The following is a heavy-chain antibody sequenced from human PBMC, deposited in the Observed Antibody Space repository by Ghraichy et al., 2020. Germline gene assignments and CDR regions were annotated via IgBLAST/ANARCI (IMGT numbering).Heavy chain of an antibody. V-gene: IGHV4-61*01. CDR3: ARDTAREEGAFDI. D-gene: IGHD4-17*01. CDR2: LYYSVIT. CDR1: GGSVIVGNYY. J-gene: IGHJ3*02. Sequence: SETLSLTCTVSGGSVIVGNYYWTWIRQPPVKGLEWIGFLYYSVITNYNPSLKIRVTISVDTSKNQFSLKLSSVTAADTAVYYCARDTAREEGAFDIWGQGTMVTVSS.